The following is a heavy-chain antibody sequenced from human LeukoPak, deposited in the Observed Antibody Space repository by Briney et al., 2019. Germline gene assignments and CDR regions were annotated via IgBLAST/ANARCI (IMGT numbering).Heavy chain of an antibody. J-gene: IGHJ6*02. CDR1: GESFSGYY. CDR2: INHSGST. CDR3: ARELGGYSYGYYYYYGMDV. Sequence: SETLFLTCAVYGESFSGYYWSWIRQPPGKGLEWIGEINHSGSTNYNPSLKSRVTISVDTSKNQFSLKLSSVTAADTAVYYCARELGGYSYGYYYYYGMDVWGQGTTVTVSS. V-gene: IGHV4-34*01. D-gene: IGHD5-18*01.